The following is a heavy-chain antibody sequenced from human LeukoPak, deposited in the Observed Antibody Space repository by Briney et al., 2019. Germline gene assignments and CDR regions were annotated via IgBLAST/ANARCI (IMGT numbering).Heavy chain of an antibody. Sequence: ASVKVSCKASGYTFTGYYIHWVRQAHGQGHEWMGRIDPNSGGTNYAQKFQGRVTMTMDTSISTAYMELSRLRSDDTAVYYCAAQPPQDYRIDYWGQGTLVTASS. CDR2: IDPNSGGT. CDR3: AAQPPQDYRIDY. D-gene: IGHD4-11*01. J-gene: IGHJ4*02. CDR1: GYTFTGYY. V-gene: IGHV1-2*06.